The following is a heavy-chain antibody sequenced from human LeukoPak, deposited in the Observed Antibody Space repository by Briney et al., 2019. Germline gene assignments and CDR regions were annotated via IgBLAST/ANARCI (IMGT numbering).Heavy chain of an antibody. CDR3: AKLLGSGSYYARASFGY. J-gene: IGHJ4*02. CDR1: GFTFSSYA. CDR2: ISGSGGST. V-gene: IGHV3-23*01. D-gene: IGHD1-26*01. Sequence: GGSLRLSCAASGFTFSSYAMSWVRQAPGKGLEWVSAISGSGGSTYYADSVKGRFTISRDNSKNTLYLQMNSLRAEDTAVYYCAKLLGSGSYYARASFGYWGQGSRVIVLS.